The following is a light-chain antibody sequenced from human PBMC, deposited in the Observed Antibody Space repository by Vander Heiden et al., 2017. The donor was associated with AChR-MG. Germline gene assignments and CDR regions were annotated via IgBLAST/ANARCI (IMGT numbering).Light chain of an antibody. V-gene: IGKV3-20*01. J-gene: IGKJ2*01. Sequence: EIVLTQSPGTLSLSPGERATLSCRASQSVKSSYLAWYQQKPGQAPRLLIYGAFRRATGVPDRFSGSESGTDFTLTIRRLEPEDFAVYYCQYYGNSPMYTFGQGTKLEI. CDR3: QYYGNSPMYT. CDR2: GAF. CDR1: QSVKSSY.